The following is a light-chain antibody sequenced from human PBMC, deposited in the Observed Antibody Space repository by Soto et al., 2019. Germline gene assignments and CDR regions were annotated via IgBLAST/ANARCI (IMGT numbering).Light chain of an antibody. Sequence: QSVLTQPASVSGSPGQSITISCTETSSDVGTYNLVSWYQHHPGKAPKVLIYEDDKRPSGVPDRFSGSKSGNTASLTVSGLQAEDEADYYCSSHAGSNTDYVFGTGTKVTVL. J-gene: IGLJ1*01. CDR1: SSDVGTYNL. V-gene: IGLV2-14*02. CDR2: EDD. CDR3: SSHAGSNTDYV.